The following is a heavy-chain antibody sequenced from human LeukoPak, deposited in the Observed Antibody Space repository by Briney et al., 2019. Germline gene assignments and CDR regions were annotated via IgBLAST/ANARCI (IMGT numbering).Heavy chain of an antibody. J-gene: IGHJ3*02. D-gene: IGHD6-6*01. CDR3: ARDKRLVRAFDI. CDR1: GYSISSGYY. V-gene: IGHV4-38-2*02. Sequence: SETLSLTCTVPGYSISSGYYWGWIRQPPGKGLEWIGSIYHSGSTYYNPSLKSRVTISVDTSKNQFSLKLSSVTAADTAAYYCARDKRLVRAFDIWGQGTMVTVSS. CDR2: IYHSGST.